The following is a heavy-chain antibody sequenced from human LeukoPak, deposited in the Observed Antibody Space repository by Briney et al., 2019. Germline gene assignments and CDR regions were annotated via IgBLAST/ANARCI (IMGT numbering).Heavy chain of an antibody. J-gene: IGHJ4*02. D-gene: IGHD2-2*01. CDR2: ISYDGSNK. CDR3: ARDRCSSTTCNFDY. Sequence: PGGSLRLSCAASGFTFSNYGIHWVRQAPGKGLEWVAVISYDGSNKNYADSVKGRFSISRDNSKNTLYLQMNSLRGEDTAVYYCARDRCSSTTCNFDYWGQGTLVTVSS. V-gene: IGHV3-30-3*01. CDR1: GFTFSNYG.